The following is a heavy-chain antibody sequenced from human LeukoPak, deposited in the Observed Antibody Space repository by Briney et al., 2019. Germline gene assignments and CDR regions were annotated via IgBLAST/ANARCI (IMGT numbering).Heavy chain of an antibody. V-gene: IGHV4-4*07. CDR1: GGSISSYY. D-gene: IGHD4-23*01. CDR2: IYITGST. Sequence: PSETLSLTCTVSGGSISSYYWSWIRQPAGKGLEWIGRIYITGSTNYNPSLKSRVTMPVDTSKNQFSLKLISMTAADTAVYYCARPAYGGGPGAFDIWGQGTMVTVSS. J-gene: IGHJ3*02. CDR3: ARPAYGGGPGAFDI.